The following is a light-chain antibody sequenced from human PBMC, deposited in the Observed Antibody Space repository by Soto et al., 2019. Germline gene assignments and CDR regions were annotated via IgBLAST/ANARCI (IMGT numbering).Light chain of an antibody. V-gene: IGLV2-14*01. J-gene: IGLJ2*01. Sequence: QSALTQPASVSGSAGQSITISCSGTMRDVGAYNLVSWYQQHPGTAPKLIIYEVRNRPSGISSRFSGSRSGNTASLTISGLQSEDEAEYYCTSWDDNLSGHVFGGGTKVTVL. CDR1: MRDVGAYNL. CDR3: TSWDDNLSGHV. CDR2: EVR.